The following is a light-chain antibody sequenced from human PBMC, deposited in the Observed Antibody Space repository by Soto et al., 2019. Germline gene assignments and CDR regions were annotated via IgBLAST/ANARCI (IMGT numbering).Light chain of an antibody. CDR1: QDALKF. J-gene: IGKJ3*01. V-gene: IGKV1-39*01. CDR2: AAS. Sequence: DIQMTQSPSSLSASVGDRVTITCRASQDALKFLNWYQQRAGEAPHLLIFAASTLQSGVPSRFSGSGAGTDFTLTINGLQPEDVANYFCQHSLTTAFTFGPGTRVDLK. CDR3: QHSLTTAFT.